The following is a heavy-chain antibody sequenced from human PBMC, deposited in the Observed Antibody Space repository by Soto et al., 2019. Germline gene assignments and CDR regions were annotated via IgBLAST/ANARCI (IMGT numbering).Heavy chain of an antibody. D-gene: IGHD6-19*01. CDR3: ARDRLETLTYGMDV. CDR1: GGSLIGYY. Sequence: QVQLQESGPGLVKPSETLSLTCTVSGGSLIGYYWSWIRQPAGKGLEWIGRIYNSGRTNSNPSLKSRVTMSVDMSKNQFSLKLSSVTAADTAVYYCARDRLETLTYGMDVWGQGTTVTVSS. J-gene: IGHJ6*02. V-gene: IGHV4-4*07. CDR2: IYNSGRT.